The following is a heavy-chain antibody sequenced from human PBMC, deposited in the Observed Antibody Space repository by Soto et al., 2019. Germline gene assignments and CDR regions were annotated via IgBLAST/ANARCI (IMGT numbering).Heavy chain of an antibody. CDR3: ASINSPSVPAANIHYYGMDV. V-gene: IGHV3-11*06. CDR1: GFTFSDYY. D-gene: IGHD2-2*01. Sequence: QVQLVESGGGLVKPGGSLRLSCAASGFTFSDYYMSWIRQAPGKGLEGVSYISSTSSYTNYADSVKGRFTISRDNAKNSLYLQMNSLRDEDTAVYYCASINSPSVPAANIHYYGMDVWGQGTLVTVSS. J-gene: IGHJ6*02. CDR2: ISSTSSYT.